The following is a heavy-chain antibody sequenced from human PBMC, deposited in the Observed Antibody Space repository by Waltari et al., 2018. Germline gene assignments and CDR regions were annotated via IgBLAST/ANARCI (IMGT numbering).Heavy chain of an antibody. CDR2: IKQDGSEK. V-gene: IGHV3-7*01. CDR1: GCAFSSYW. CDR3: ATIIAARPY. J-gene: IGHJ4*02. Sequence: EVQLVASGGGLVQPGGSLRLYCAASGCAFSSYWMSWVRQAPGKGLEWVANIKQDGSEKYYVDSVKGRFTISRDNAKNSLYLQMNSLRAEDTAVYYCATIIAARPYWGQGTLVTVSS. D-gene: IGHD6-6*01.